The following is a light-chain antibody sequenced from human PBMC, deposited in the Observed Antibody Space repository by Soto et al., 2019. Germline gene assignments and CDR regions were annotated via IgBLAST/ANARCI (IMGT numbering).Light chain of an antibody. CDR2: GAS. Sequence: EIVMTQSPATVSVSPGERATLSCRASQSVSSNLAWYQQKPGQAPRLLIYGASTRATGIPARFSGSGSGTEFTLTIRSLQSEDFAVYFCQQYNNWPPWTFGQGTTGDIK. V-gene: IGKV3-15*01. J-gene: IGKJ1*01. CDR1: QSVSSN. CDR3: QQYNNWPPWT.